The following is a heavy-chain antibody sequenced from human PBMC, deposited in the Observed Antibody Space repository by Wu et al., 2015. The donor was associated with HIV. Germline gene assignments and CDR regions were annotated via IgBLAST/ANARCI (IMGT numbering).Heavy chain of an antibody. CDR2: INPLFGTT. J-gene: IGHJ6*02. CDR3: ARNTDSVATSLYSLGV. CDR1: GAGFTSYA. D-gene: IGHD5-12*01. Sequence: QAQLVQFGAEVKKPGSSVKVTCKASGAGFTSYAVSWVRQAPGQGLEWMGGINPLFGTTQHTQRFQGRLTFSTDESKTTVYMELSSLRSEDTAVYYCARNTDSVATSLYSLGVWGPGTTVTVSS. V-gene: IGHV1-69*05.